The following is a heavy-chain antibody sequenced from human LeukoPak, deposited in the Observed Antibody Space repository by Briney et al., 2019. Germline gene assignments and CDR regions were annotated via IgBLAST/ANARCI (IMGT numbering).Heavy chain of an antibody. V-gene: IGHV1-18*01. CDR2: ISAYNGNT. Sequence: ALVKVSCKSSGYTFINYGISWVRQAPGQGLEWMGWISAYNGNTDYAQKLQGRVIMTKDTITNTVYMELTSLGSDDTAVYYCARDLVDIWTAPVYLDYWGQGTLVTVSS. CDR1: GYTFINYG. CDR3: ARDLVDIWTAPVYLDY. J-gene: IGHJ4*02. D-gene: IGHD3-9*01.